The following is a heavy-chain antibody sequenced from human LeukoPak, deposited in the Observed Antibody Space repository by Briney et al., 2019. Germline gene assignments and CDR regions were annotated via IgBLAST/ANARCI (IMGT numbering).Heavy chain of an antibody. CDR1: GFTFSSYA. J-gene: IGHJ4*02. CDR2: ISYDGSNK. V-gene: IGHV3-30-3*01. Sequence: GGSLRLSCAASGFTFSSYAMHWVRQAPGKGLEWVAVISYDGSNKYNADSVKGRFTISRDNSKNTLYLQMNSLRAEDTAVYYCARYSDRYYYDSSGQYYFDYWGQGTLVTVSS. D-gene: IGHD3-22*01. CDR3: ARYSDRYYYDSSGQYYFDY.